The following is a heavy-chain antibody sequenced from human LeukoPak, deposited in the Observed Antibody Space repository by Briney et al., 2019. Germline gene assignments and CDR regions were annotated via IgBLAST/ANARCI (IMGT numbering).Heavy chain of an antibody. J-gene: IGHJ3*02. CDR2: IYPGDYDA. V-gene: IGHV5-51*01. CDR3: ARQRPAHCSSTSCLDAFDI. D-gene: IGHD2-2*01. Sequence: KRGESLKISFKGPGYSFTSYWIGWVRQMPGKGLEWMGIIYPGDYDARYSPSFQGQVTISADKSISTAYLQWSSLKASDTAMYYCARQRPAHCSSTSCLDAFDIWGQGTMVTVSS. CDR1: GYSFTSYW.